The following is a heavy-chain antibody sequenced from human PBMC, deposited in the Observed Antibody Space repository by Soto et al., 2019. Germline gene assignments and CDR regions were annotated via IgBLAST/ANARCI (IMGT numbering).Heavy chain of an antibody. D-gene: IGHD4-17*01. Sequence: SETLSLTCGVYDGSFSGHDWSWIRQPPGKGLEWIGEINHGGSTNYNPSLKSRIDISLDTSKNQFSLKLTSVTAADTAVYYCARETRLRRIFDYWGQGTLVTVSS. V-gene: IGHV4-34*01. J-gene: IGHJ4*02. CDR3: ARETRLRRIFDY. CDR1: DGSFSGHD. CDR2: INHGGST.